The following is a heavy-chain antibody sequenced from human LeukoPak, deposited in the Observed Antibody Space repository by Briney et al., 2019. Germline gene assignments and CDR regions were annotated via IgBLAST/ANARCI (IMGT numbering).Heavy chain of an antibody. CDR3: ARGKWFGELLDY. CDR1: GFTFSSYA. V-gene: IGHV3-64*01. J-gene: IGHJ4*02. Sequence: PGGSLRLSCAASGFTFSSYAMHWVRQAPGKGLEYVSAIRSDGGSTYYANSVKGRFTISRDNSKNTLYLQMGSLRAQDMAVYYCARGKWFGELLDYWGQGTLVTVSS. D-gene: IGHD3-10*01. CDR2: IRSDGGST.